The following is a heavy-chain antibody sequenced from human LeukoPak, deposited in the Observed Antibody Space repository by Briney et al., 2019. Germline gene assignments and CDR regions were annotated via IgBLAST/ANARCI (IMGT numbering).Heavy chain of an antibody. J-gene: IGHJ3*02. D-gene: IGHD1-26*01. CDR2: IWYDGSNK. CDR1: GFTFSSYG. CDR3: ARRGTCGAFDI. V-gene: IGHV3-33*01. Sequence: GGSLRLSCAASGFTFSSYGMHWVRQAPGKGLEWVAVIWYDGSNKYYADSVKGRFTISRDNSKNTLYVQMNSLRPEDTAVYYCARRGTCGAFDIWGQGTMVTVSS.